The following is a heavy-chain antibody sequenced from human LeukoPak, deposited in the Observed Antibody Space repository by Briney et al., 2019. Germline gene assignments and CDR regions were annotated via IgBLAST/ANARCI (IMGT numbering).Heavy chain of an antibody. Sequence: SETLSLTCTVSGGSISSYYWSWVRQPPGKGLEWIGYIYYSGSTNYNPSLKSRLTISVDTSKNQFSLNLSSVTAADTAVYYCARHWQSDPFDYWGQGTLVTVSS. D-gene: IGHD6-19*01. CDR1: GGSISSYY. V-gene: IGHV4-59*08. CDR3: ARHWQSDPFDY. J-gene: IGHJ4*02. CDR2: IYYSGST.